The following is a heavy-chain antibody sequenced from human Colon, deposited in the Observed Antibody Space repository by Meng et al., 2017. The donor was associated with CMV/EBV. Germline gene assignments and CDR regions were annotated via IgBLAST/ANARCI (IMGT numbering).Heavy chain of an antibody. CDR3: ARDILGRDAFDM. Sequence: GESLKISCAASGFDVSSAYMMWVRQAPGKGLEWVSMFLSGTIAHADSVKDRFTISRDSSENTLYLQMNILRPEDTAIYYCARDILGRDAFDMWGQGTMVTVSS. CDR1: GFDVSSAY. J-gene: IGHJ3*02. V-gene: IGHV3-66*03. D-gene: IGHD1-26*01. CDR2: FLSGTI.